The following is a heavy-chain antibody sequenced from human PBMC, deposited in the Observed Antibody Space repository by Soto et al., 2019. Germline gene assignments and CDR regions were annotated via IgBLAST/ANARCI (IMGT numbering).Heavy chain of an antibody. Sequence: SETLSLTCTVSGGSISSYFWSWIRQSPGKGLEWIGHIHNSGSPYNNPSLKSRVTISADTSMNQFSLALTSVTAADTAMYYCARGPTTEKFASWGKGFLVPVSS. CDR3: ARGPTTEKFAS. V-gene: IGHV4-30-4*01. CDR2: IHNSGSP. J-gene: IGHJ4*02. CDR1: GGSISSYF.